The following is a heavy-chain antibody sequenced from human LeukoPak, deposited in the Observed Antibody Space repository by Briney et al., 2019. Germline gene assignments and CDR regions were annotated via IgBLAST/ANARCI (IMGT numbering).Heavy chain of an antibody. CDR2: ISWNSGSI. CDR1: GSTFDDYA. CDR3: AKELTGTYYYGMDV. Sequence: QPGRSLRLSCAASGSTFDDYAMHWVRQAPGKGLEWVSGISWNSGSIGYADSVKGRFTISRDNAKNSLYLQMNSLRAEDTALYYCAKELTGTYYYGMDVWGQGTTVTVSS. J-gene: IGHJ6*02. D-gene: IGHD7-27*01. V-gene: IGHV3-9*01.